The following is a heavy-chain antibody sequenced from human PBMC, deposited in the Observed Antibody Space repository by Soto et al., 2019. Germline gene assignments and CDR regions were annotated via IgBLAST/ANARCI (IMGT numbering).Heavy chain of an antibody. J-gene: IGHJ6*03. V-gene: IGHV1-2*06. D-gene: IGHD5-12*01. CDR2: INPNSGDA. CDR3: ARESGGATATLDYYYFYMDV. CDR1: GYTFSDYY. Sequence: QVQLVQSGAEEKKPGASVTVSCKASGYTFSDYYLHWVRQAPGQGPEWMGRINPNSGDAKFAQKFQGRVTMTRDTSVRTAFMELNWLKSDDTAVYYCARESGGATATLDYYYFYMDVWGKGTTVTVSS.